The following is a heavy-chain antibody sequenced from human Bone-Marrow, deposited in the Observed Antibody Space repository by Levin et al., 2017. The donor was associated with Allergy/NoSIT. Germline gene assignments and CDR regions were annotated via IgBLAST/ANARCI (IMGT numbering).Heavy chain of an antibody. J-gene: IGHJ4*02. CDR2: IYYSGST. D-gene: IGHD3-22*01. CDR1: GGSISSANYY. Sequence: GSLRLSCTVSGGSISSANYYWGWIRQSPGKGLEWIGSIYYSGSTYYNPSLKSRVTISVDTSNNQFSLNLSSVTAADTTVYYCATAPREDYDSSGYYFVESWGQGNLVTVSS. CDR3: ATAPREDYDSSGYYFVES. V-gene: IGHV4-39*01.